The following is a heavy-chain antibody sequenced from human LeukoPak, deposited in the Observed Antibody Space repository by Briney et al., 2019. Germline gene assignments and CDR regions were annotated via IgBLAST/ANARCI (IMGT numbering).Heavy chain of an antibody. Sequence: SVKVSCKASGGTFSSYAISWVRQAPGQGLEWMGGIIPIFGTANYAQKFQGRVTITTDESTSTAYMELSSLRSEDTAVYFCARGGYNWNEGFGWDYSYYYMDVWGQGSTVIVSS. D-gene: IGHD1-20*01. CDR3: ARGGYNWNEGFGWDYSYYYMDV. CDR2: IIPIFGTA. J-gene: IGHJ6*03. CDR1: GGTFSSYA. V-gene: IGHV1-69*05.